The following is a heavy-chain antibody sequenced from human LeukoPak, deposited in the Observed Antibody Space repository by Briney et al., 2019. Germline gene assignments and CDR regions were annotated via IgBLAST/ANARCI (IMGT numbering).Heavy chain of an antibody. CDR1: GHSLTSYG. D-gene: IGHD6-13*01. Sequence: GASVKVSCKASGHSLTSYGISWVRQAPGQGLEWMGWISGYNGNTNYAQKLQGRVTMTTDTSTSTAYMELRSLRSDDTAVYYCARHMAAAGNFDYWGQGTLVTVSS. J-gene: IGHJ4*02. CDR3: ARHMAAAGNFDY. CDR2: ISGYNGNT. V-gene: IGHV1-18*01.